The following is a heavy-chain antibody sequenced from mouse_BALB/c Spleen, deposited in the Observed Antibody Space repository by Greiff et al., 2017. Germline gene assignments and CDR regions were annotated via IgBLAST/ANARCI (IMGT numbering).Heavy chain of an antibody. Sequence: DVKLVESGGGLVQPGGSRKLSCAASGFTFSSFGMHWVRQAPEKGLEWVAYISSGSSTIYYADTVKGRFTISRDNPKNTLFLQMTSLRSEDTAMYYCARSGYLYYFDYWGQGTTLTVSS. CDR3: ARSGYLYYFDY. V-gene: IGHV5-17*02. CDR1: GFTFSSFG. D-gene: IGHD3-1*01. J-gene: IGHJ2*01. CDR2: ISSGSSTI.